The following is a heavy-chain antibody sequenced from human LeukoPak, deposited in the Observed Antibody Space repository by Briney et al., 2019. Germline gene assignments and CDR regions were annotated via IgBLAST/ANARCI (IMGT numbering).Heavy chain of an antibody. CDR1: GYTFSSYW. V-gene: IGHV5-51*01. CDR3: ARQNDFRLDY. D-gene: IGHD3-3*01. Sequence: GGSLRLSCKGSGYTFSSYWIGWVRQMPGKGLEWMGTIYPGDSDTRYSPSLQGQVTISVDTSIGTAYLQWSSLKASDTAIYYCARQNDFRLDYWGQGTLVTVSS. CDR2: IYPGDSDT. J-gene: IGHJ4*02.